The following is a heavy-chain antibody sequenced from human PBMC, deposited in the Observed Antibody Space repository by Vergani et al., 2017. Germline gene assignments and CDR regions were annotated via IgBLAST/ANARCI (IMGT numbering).Heavy chain of an antibody. CDR1: GFTFRIYG. CDR3: TKGSRGYTGYFFDY. Sequence: QVQLVESGGGVVQPGGSLRLSCIASGFTFRIYGMHWVRQAPGKGLEWVAFIRYDGTKRFYGDSVKGRFTISRDNSQTTVFLQMNSLRADDTAVYYCTKGSRGYTGYFFDYWGQGTLVTVSS. CDR2: IRYDGTKR. V-gene: IGHV3-30*02. J-gene: IGHJ4*02. D-gene: IGHD5-12*01.